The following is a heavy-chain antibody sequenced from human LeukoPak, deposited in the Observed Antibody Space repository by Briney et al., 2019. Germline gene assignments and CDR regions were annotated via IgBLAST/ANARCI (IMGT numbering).Heavy chain of an antibody. J-gene: IGHJ5*02. CDR3: ASQVKLDRRLGWFDH. Sequence: AETLSLTCTVSSFSLSSTSYGGGSRQSRGEGLGWIGIICYSETTYYNPSVKSRVIISVDTSKNQFSLILASMTAADTGVYYCASQVKLDRRLGWFDHWGQGTLVTVSS. V-gene: IGHV4-39*01. CDR2: ICYSETT. D-gene: IGHD3/OR15-3a*01. CDR1: SFSLSSTSYG.